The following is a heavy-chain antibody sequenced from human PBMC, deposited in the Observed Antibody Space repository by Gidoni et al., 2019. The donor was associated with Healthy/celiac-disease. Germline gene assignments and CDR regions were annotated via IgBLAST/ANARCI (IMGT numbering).Heavy chain of an antibody. CDR3: AKDDGYDSSGYLDY. Sequence: EVQLLESGGGLVQPGGSLRLSCAASGFTFSSYAMSWVRQAPGQGLEWVSAISGSGGSTYYADSVKGRFTISRDNSKNTLYLQMNSLRAEDTAVYYCAKDDGYDSSGYLDYWGQGTLVTVSS. J-gene: IGHJ4*02. CDR2: ISGSGGST. V-gene: IGHV3-23*01. D-gene: IGHD3-22*01. CDR1: GFTFSSYA.